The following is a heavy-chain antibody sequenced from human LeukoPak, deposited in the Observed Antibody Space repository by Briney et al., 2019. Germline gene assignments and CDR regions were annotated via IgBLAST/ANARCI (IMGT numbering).Heavy chain of an antibody. Sequence: GGSLRLSCAASGFTFIDFYMSWFRQAPGKGLEWVSYISDSGSAISYADSVKGRFTISRDNAKNSLYLQMHSLRAEDTAVYYCARDLMGWDLHYFDYWGQGTLVTVSS. CDR3: ARDLMGWDLHYFDY. CDR1: GFTFIDFY. J-gene: IGHJ4*02. D-gene: IGHD1-26*01. CDR2: ISDSGSAI. V-gene: IGHV3-11*04.